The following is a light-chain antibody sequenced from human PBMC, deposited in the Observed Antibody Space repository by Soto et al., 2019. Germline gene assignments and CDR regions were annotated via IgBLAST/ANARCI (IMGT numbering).Light chain of an antibody. CDR1: QSISAN. J-gene: IGKJ1*01. CDR2: GAS. CDR3: QQYDRWPPWT. Sequence: EVVMTQSPATLSVSLGERATLSCSASQSISANLAWLQQKPGQPPRLLIYGASTRATDIPARFSGSGSGTEFTLTINSLQSEDFGIYYCQQYDRWPPWTFGQGTKVEIK. V-gene: IGKV3-15*01.